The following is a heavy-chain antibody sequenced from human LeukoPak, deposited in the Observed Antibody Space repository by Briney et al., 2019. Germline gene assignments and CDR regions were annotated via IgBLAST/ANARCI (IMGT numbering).Heavy chain of an antibody. CDR2: IDPNSGGA. J-gene: IGHJ4*02. CDR3: ARSYCIGTNCYSHLFDY. CDR1: GYTFTGDY. Sequence: ASVKVSCKASGYTFTGDYLHWVRQAPGQGLEWMGRIDPNSGGANYAQNFQGRVTMTRDTSISTAHMELSRLRSDDTAVYYCARSYCIGTNCYSHLFDYWGQGTLVTVSS. D-gene: IGHD2-2*01. V-gene: IGHV1-2*06.